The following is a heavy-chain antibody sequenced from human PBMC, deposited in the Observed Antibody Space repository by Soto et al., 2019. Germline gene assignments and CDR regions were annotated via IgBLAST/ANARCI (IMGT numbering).Heavy chain of an antibody. Sequence: TSETLSLTCAVYGVSFSGYYWNLIRQPPGKGLEWIGEINHSGSTNYNPSLKSRVTISVDTSKNQFSLKLSSVTAADTAVYYCARAPLLRYCSSTSCYSRVNAFDIWGQGTMVTVSS. CDR2: INHSGST. CDR1: GVSFSGYY. D-gene: IGHD2-2*01. CDR3: ARAPLLRYCSSTSCYSRVNAFDI. V-gene: IGHV4-34*01. J-gene: IGHJ3*02.